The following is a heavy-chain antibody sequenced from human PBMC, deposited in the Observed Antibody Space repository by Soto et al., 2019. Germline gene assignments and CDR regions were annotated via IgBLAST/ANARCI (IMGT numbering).Heavy chain of an antibody. J-gene: IGHJ6*02. Sequence: GGSLRLSCAASGFTFSSYAMHWVRQAPGKGLEWVALISYDGSDKYYADSVKGRFTISRDNSKNTLYLQVNSLRAEDTAVFYCARSLRNDCSGGACYSNYYCAMDVWGQGTTVTVSS. V-gene: IGHV3-30-3*01. CDR3: ARSLRNDCSGGACYSNYYCAMDV. D-gene: IGHD2-15*01. CDR1: GFTFSSYA. CDR2: ISYDGSDK.